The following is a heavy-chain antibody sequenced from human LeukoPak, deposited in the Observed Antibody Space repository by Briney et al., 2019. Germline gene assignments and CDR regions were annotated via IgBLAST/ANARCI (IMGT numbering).Heavy chain of an antibody. CDR3: ARLPVGDSSGHNYFDY. J-gene: IGHJ4*02. D-gene: IGHD3-22*01. CDR2: IYYSGST. V-gene: IGHV4-39*01. CDR1: GGSISSSSYY. Sequence: PSETLSLTCTVSGGSISSSSYYWGWIRQPPGKGLEWIGSIYYSGSTYYNPSLKSRVTISVDTSKNQFSLKLSSVTAADTAVYYCARLPVGDSSGHNYFDYWGQGTLVTVSS.